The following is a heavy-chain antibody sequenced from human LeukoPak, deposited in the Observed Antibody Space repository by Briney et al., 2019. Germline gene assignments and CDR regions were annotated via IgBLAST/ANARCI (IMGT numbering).Heavy chain of an antibody. D-gene: IGHD5-18*01. Sequence: GGSLRLSCAASGFTFSSYAMSWVRQAPGKGLEWVSAISGSGGSTYYADSVKGRFTISRDNSKSTLYLQMNSLRAEDTAVYYCAKVDVDTTYFDYWGQGTLVTVSS. J-gene: IGHJ4*02. CDR2: ISGSGGST. CDR1: GFTFSSYA. V-gene: IGHV3-23*01. CDR3: AKVDVDTTYFDY.